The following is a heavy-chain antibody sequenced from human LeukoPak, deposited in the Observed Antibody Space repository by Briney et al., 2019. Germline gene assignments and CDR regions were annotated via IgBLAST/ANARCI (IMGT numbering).Heavy chain of an antibody. Sequence: PGGSLRLSCAASGFTFSTYSIHWVRQAPGKGLEWVAIMSSDGNTKFYSASVRGRFTISRDNSRNTLYLEMNSLRAEDTAVYYCARVSLRGQSSLRYGMDVWGQGTTVTVSS. CDR3: ARVSLRGQSSLRYGMDV. J-gene: IGHJ6*02. V-gene: IGHV3-30-3*01. D-gene: IGHD6-19*01. CDR2: MSSDGNTK. CDR1: GFTFSTYS.